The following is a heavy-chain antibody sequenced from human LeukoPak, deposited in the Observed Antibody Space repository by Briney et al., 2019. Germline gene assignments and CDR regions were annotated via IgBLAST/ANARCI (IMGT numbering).Heavy chain of an antibody. D-gene: IGHD2-21*01. J-gene: IGHJ6*02. CDR1: GGSISSGGYY. CDR3: ARTYSSDGMDV. CDR2: IYYSGGT. Sequence: PSETLSLTCTVSGGSISSGGYYWSWIRQHPGKGLEWIGYIYYSGGTYYNPSLKSRVTISVDTSKNQFSLKLSSVTAADTAVYYCARTYSSDGMDVWGQGTTVTVSS. V-gene: IGHV4-31*03.